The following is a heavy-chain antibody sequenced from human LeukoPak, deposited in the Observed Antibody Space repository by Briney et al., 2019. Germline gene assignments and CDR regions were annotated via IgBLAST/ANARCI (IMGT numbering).Heavy chain of an antibody. Sequence: SETLSLTCTASGGSISSYYWSWIRQPPGKGLEWIGYIYYSGSTNYNPSLKSRVTISVDTSKNQFSLKLSSVTAADTAVYYCARGLRMRGIAAAVNWFDPWGQGTLVTVSS. V-gene: IGHV4-59*01. CDR3: ARGLRMRGIAAAVNWFDP. D-gene: IGHD6-13*01. CDR2: IYYSGST. CDR1: GGSISSYY. J-gene: IGHJ5*02.